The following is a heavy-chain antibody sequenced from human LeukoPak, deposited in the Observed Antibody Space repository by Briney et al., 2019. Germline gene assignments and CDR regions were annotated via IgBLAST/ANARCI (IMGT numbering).Heavy chain of an antibody. J-gene: IGHJ6*02. CDR1: GYTFTSYD. CDR3: ARLRYFDRSYGMDV. CDR2: MSPNSGDT. Sequence: GASVKVSCKASGYTFTSYDFNWVRQATGQRPEWMGWMSPNSGDTGYAQKFQDRVTMTRNTSISTAYRELSSLRSEDTAVYYCARLRYFDRSYGMDVWGQGTTVTVSS. V-gene: IGHV1-8*01. D-gene: IGHD3-9*01.